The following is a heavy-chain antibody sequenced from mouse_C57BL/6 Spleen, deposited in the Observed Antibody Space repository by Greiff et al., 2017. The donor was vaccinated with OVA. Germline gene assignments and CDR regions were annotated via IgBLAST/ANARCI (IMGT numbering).Heavy chain of an antibody. Sequence: EVKLMESGPGLVKPSQSLSLTCSVTGYSITSGYYWNWIRQFPGNKLEWMGYISYDGSNNYNPSLKNRISITRDTSKNQFFLKLNSVTTEDTATYYCARDESNSPFAYWGQGTLVTVSA. CDR1: GYSITSGYY. D-gene: IGHD2-5*01. V-gene: IGHV3-6*01. CDR3: ARDESNSPFAY. J-gene: IGHJ3*01. CDR2: ISYDGSN.